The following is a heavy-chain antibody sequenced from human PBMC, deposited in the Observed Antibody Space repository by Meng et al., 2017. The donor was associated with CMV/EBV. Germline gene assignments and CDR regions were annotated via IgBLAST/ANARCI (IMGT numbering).Heavy chain of an antibody. CDR2: IYYSGST. J-gene: IGHJ4*02. CDR3: ARQSAMVRGVIAG. D-gene: IGHD3-10*01. V-gene: IGHV4-39*01. Sequence: GSLRLSCTVSGGSISSSSYYWGWIRQPPGKGLEWIGSIYYSGSTYYNPSLKSRVTISVDTSKNQFSLKLSSVTAADTAVYYCARQSAMVRGVIAGWGQGTLVTVSS. CDR1: GGSISSSSYY.